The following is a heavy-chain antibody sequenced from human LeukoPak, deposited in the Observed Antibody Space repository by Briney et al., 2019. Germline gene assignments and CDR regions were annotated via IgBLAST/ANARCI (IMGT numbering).Heavy chain of an antibody. D-gene: IGHD1-26*01. CDR1: GYTFTGYY. Sequence: GASVKVSCKASGYTFTGYYMHWVRQAPGQGLEWMGWISPNSADTHYAQKFQGRVTMTGDTSISTAYMELSRLRSDDTAVYYCARGGLSGSYYVDYWGQGTLVTVSS. CDR2: ISPNSADT. J-gene: IGHJ4*02. V-gene: IGHV1-2*02. CDR3: ARGGLSGSYYVDY.